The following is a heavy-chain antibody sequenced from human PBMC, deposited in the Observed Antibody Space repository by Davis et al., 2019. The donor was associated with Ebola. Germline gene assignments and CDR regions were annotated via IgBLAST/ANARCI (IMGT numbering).Heavy chain of an antibody. CDR1: GFTFRGYW. V-gene: IGHV3-7*03. Sequence: GGSLRLSCAASGFTFRGYWMGWVRQAPGKGLEWVANINQDGSEPKYVDSVKGRFTISRDNAKNSLFLQMNNLRAEDTATYYCVRFFFDLWGQGALVTVSS. CDR2: INQDGSEP. J-gene: IGHJ4*02. CDR3: VRFFFDL.